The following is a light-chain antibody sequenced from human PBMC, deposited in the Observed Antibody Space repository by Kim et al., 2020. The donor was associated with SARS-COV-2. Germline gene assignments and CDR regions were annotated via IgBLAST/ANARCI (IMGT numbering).Light chain of an antibody. V-gene: IGKV3-20*01. CDR3: QQYGTSPFT. CDR1: HILSCNF. Sequence: SAGDRDTLPCRPVHILSCNFLAWYQHTPGHAPRLLIYAASSRATGIPDRFSGSGSETDFTLTIARLEPGDFAVYYCQQYGTSPFTFGRGTKVDIK. J-gene: IGKJ4*01. CDR2: AAS.